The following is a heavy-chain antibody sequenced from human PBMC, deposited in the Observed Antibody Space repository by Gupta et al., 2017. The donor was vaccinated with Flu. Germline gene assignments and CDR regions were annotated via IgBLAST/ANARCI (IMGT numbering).Heavy chain of an antibody. CDR3: AKDRVVGAFSRGLQSGFDY. V-gene: IGHV3-23*01. D-gene: IGHD1-26*01. J-gene: IGHJ4*02. CDR2: ISGRGGST. CDR1: GFTFSSYA. Sequence: EVQLLESGGGLVQPGGSLRLSCAASGFTFSSYAMSWVRPAPGKGLEWVSAISGRGGSTYYADSVKGRFTISRDNSKNTLYLQMNSLRAEDTAVYYCAKDRVVGAFSRGLQSGFDYWGQGTLVTVSS.